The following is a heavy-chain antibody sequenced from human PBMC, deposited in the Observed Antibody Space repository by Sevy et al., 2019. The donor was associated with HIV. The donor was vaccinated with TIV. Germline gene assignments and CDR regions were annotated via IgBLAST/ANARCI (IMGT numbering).Heavy chain of an antibody. V-gene: IGHV3-30-3*01. D-gene: IGHD1-1*01. CDR1: GFTFNRYS. Sequence: GGSLRLSCAASGFTFNRYSMHWVRQAPGKGLEWVANISFDATNKHYPDSVKGRFTISRDNFQNSLFLQMDSLRPEDTAVYYCALERLSSDVAEYFQNWGQGTLVTVSS. CDR2: ISFDATNK. CDR3: ALERLSSDVAEYFQN. J-gene: IGHJ1*01.